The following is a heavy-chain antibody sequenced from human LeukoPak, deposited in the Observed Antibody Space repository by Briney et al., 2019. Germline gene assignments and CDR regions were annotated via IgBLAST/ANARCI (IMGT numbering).Heavy chain of an antibody. D-gene: IGHD2-2*01. V-gene: IGHV4-30-2*01. J-gene: IGHJ5*02. Sequence: KTSETLSLTCDVSGGSISSGLYSWSWIRQPLGKGLEWIGYIYHTGSTYYNPSLKSRVTISVDTSKNQISLRLSSVTAADTAVYYCARLQYCSGTSCYWFDPWGQGTLVTVSS. CDR3: ARLQYCSGTSCYWFDP. CDR2: IYHTGST. CDR1: GGSISSGLYS.